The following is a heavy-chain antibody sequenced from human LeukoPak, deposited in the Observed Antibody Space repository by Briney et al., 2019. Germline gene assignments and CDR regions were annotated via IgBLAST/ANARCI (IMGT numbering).Heavy chain of an antibody. Sequence: SETLSLTCTVSGFSINNGYYWGWIRQPPGKGLEWIGSIYHSGSTYYNPSLKSRVTISVDSSKNQFSLRLSSVTTADTAVYYCARESLTWLQSRTSWFDPWGQGTLVTVSS. CDR1: GFSINNGYY. CDR3: ARESLTWLQSRTSWFDP. V-gene: IGHV4-38-2*02. CDR2: IYHSGST. J-gene: IGHJ5*02. D-gene: IGHD5-24*01.